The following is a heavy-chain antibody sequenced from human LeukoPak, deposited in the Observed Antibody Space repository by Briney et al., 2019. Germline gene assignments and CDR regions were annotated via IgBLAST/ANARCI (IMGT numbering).Heavy chain of an antibody. CDR3: AKSRSYTVRDAFEI. J-gene: IGHJ3*02. CDR2: ISNSGGDT. V-gene: IGHV3-23*01. Sequence: GGSLRLSCAASGFTFSNYAMSWVRQAPGRGLEWVLGISNSGGDTQCADSVKGRFTISRDNSKNTLYLQMNSLRAEDTAVYYCAKSRSYTVRDAFEIWGQGTKVTVSS. CDR1: GFTFSNYA. D-gene: IGHD3-10*01.